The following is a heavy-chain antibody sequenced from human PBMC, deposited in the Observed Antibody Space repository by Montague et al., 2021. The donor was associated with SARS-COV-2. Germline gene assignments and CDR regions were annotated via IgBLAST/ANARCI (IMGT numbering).Heavy chain of an antibody. CDR1: GDSVPSRTAA. J-gene: IGHJ3*02. CDR2: TFYRSTFYH. D-gene: IGHD7-27*01. V-gene: IGHV6-1*01. Sequence: CAISGDSVPSRTAAWYWIRQSPSRGLEWLGRTFYRSTFYHDYAPXSKSRIIINADTSKNQFSLQLSSATPDDTAVYYCARDSELGNEALDIWGRGTMVTVSS. CDR3: ARDSELGNEALDI.